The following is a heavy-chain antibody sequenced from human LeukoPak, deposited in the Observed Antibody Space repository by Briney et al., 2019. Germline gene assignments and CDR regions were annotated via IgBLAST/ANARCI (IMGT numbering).Heavy chain of an antibody. CDR1: GYTFTSYG. CDR3: ARDGYYYGSGRVDYMDV. CDR2: ISAYNGNT. J-gene: IGHJ6*03. D-gene: IGHD3-10*01. Sequence: ASVKVSCKASGYTFTSYGTSWVRQAPGQGLEWMGWISAYNGNTNYAQKLQGRVTMTTDTSTSTAYMELRSLRSDDTAVYYCARDGYYYGSGRVDYMDVWGKGTTVTVSS. V-gene: IGHV1-18*01.